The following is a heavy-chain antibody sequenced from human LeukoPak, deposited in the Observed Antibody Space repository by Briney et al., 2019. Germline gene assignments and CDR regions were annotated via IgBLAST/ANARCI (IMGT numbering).Heavy chain of an antibody. J-gene: IGHJ6*02. CDR3: ASGPSAYYYFAVDV. Sequence: SETLSLTCAVYGGSFSGYYWSWIRQPPGKGLEWIGEINHGGSTNYNPSLKSRVTMSVEKSKNQFSLKLSSVTAADTAVYYCASGPSAYYYFAVDVWGPGTTVTVSS. V-gene: IGHV4-34*01. CDR2: INHGGST. CDR1: GGSFSGYY.